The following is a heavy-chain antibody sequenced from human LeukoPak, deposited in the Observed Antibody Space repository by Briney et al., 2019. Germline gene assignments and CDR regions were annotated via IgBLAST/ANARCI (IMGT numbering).Heavy chain of an antibody. D-gene: IGHD6-19*01. Sequence: GGSLRLSYAASVFTFIDYDMHWVRQGIGKGLEWVSAISIRGDTHYSGSVKGRFTISRENAESSLYLQMNSLRAEDTAVYYCARGGIQVSGIDEFDYWGQGTLVTVSS. CDR3: ARGGIQVSGIDEFDY. J-gene: IGHJ4*02. CDR2: ISIRGDT. CDR1: VFTFIDYD. V-gene: IGHV3-13*01.